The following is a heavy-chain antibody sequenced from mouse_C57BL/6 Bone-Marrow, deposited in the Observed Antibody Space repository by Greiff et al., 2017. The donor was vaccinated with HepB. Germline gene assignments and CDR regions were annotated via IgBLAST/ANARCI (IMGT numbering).Heavy chain of an antibody. D-gene: IGHD1-1*01. CDR1: GYTFTSYW. CDR3: ARENNTTVVRYYAKDY. J-gene: IGHJ4*01. V-gene: IGHV1-72*01. Sequence: QVQLQQPGAELVKPGASVKLSCKASGYTFTSYWMHWVKQRPGRGLEWIGRIDPYSGGTKYNEKFKNKATLTVDKPSSTAYMQLSSLTSEDSAVYYWARENNTTVVRYYAKDYWGQGTSVTVSS. CDR2: IDPYSGGT.